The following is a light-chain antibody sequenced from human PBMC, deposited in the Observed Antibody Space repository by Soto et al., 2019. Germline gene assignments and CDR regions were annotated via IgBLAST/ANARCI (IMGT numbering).Light chain of an antibody. CDR2: GAS. V-gene: IGKV3-20*01. CDR1: QSIASSY. J-gene: IGKJ3*01. CDR3: QQYDSSPRFT. Sequence: EIGLTQSPGTLSLSPGERATLSCRASQSIASSYLAWFQQKPGQAPRLLIYGASSRATGIPDRFSGSGSRTDFTLTITRLEPEDFAVYYCQQYDSSPRFTFGPGTKVDIK.